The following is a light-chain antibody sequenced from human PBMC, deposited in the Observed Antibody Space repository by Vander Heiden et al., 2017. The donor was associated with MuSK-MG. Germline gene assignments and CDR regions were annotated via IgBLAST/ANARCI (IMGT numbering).Light chain of an antibody. J-gene: IGKJ1*01. CDR2: AAS. CDR3: QQYYSYPLWT. Sequence: AIRMTQSPSSFSASTGDRVTITCRASQGISSYLAWYQQKPGKAPKLLIYAASTLQSGVPSRSSGSGSGTDFTLTISCLQSEDFATYYCQQYYSYPLWTFGQGTKVEIK. CDR1: QGISSY. V-gene: IGKV1-8*01.